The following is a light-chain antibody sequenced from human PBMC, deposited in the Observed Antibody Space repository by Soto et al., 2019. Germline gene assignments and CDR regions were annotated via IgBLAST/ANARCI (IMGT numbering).Light chain of an antibody. CDR1: QSVSSSY. J-gene: IGKJ1*01. CDR2: DAS. V-gene: IGKV3D-20*01. Sequence: EIVLTQSPATLSLSPGERVTLSCGASQSVSSSYLAWYQQTPGLAPRLLIYDASSRATGIPDRFSGSGSGTEFTLTISSLQPDDFATYYCQHYKMYSPWTFGQGTKVDIK. CDR3: QHYKMYSPWT.